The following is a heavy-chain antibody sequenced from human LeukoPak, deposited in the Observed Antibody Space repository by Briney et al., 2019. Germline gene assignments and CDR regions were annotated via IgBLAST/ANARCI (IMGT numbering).Heavy chain of an antibody. J-gene: IGHJ2*01. CDR3: ARAEDDAGGIAADPYFDL. V-gene: IGHV3-48*01. CDR2: ISSSSSTI. D-gene: IGHD6-13*01. Sequence: PGGSLRLSCAASGFTFSSYSMNWVRQAPGKGLEWVSYISSSSSTIYYADSVKGRFTISRDNAKNSLYLQMNSLRAEDTAVYYCARAEDDAGGIAADPYFDLWGRGTLVTVSS. CDR1: GFTFSSYS.